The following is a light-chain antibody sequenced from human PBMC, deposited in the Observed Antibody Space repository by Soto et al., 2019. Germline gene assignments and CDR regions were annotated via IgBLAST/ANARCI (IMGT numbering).Light chain of an antibody. V-gene: IGKV1-39*01. CDR1: QSMNRY. CDR3: QQTDSFPRT. CDR2: AAS. J-gene: IGKJ1*01. Sequence: DIQMTQSPSTLSASVGDRVIITCRASQSMNRYLNWYQQKPGKAPRLLIYAASSLQTGVPSRFSGSRSGTDFALTISSLQRDDFATYYCQQTDSFPRTFGQGTKVDIK.